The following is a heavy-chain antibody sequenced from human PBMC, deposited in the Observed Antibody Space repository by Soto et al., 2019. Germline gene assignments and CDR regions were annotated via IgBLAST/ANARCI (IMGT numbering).Heavy chain of an antibody. J-gene: IGHJ4*02. CDR3: SRGGTPIAY. Sequence: QVQLVQSGAEVKKPGASVKVSCKASGYTFTSYDINWVRQATGQGLEWMGWMNPNSGNTGYAQKFQGRVTMTTNTSKSTAYMELRSLRSDDTAVYYWSRGGTPIAYWGQGTLVTVSS. CDR2: MNPNSGNT. D-gene: IGHD2-15*01. CDR1: GYTFTSYD. V-gene: IGHV1-8*01.